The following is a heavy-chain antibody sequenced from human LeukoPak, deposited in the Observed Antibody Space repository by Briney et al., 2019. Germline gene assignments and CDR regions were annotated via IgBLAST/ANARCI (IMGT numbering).Heavy chain of an antibody. D-gene: IGHD3-3*01. J-gene: IGHJ4*02. CDR2: ISAYNGNT. V-gene: IGHV1-18*01. Sequence: ASVKVSCKASGYTFTSYGISWVRQAPGQGLEWMGWISAYNGNTNYAQKLQGRVTMTTDTSTSTAYMELRSLRSDDTAVYYCARDPGTIFDVLNYHFDNWGQGTLVTVSS. CDR1: GYTFTSYG. CDR3: ARDPGTIFDVLNYHFDN.